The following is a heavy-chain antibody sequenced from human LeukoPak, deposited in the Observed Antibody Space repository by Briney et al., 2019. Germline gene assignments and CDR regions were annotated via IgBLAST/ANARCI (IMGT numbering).Heavy chain of an antibody. V-gene: IGHV3-15*01. D-gene: IGHD1-14*01. CDR3: TTGKQPTYYFDY. CDR1: GFTFSSYE. CDR2: IKSKTDGGTT. Sequence: GGSLRLSCAASGFTFSSYEMSWVRQAPGKGLEWVGRIKSKTDGGTTDYAAPVKGRFTISRDDSKNTLYLQMNSLKTEDTAVYYCTTGKQPTYYFDYWGQGTLVTVSS. J-gene: IGHJ4*02.